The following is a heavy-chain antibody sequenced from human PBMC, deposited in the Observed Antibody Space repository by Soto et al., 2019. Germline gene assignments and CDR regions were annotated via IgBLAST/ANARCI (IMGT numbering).Heavy chain of an antibody. CDR2: INPNSGGT. J-gene: IGHJ6*02. CDR1: GYTFTGYY. Sequence: ASVKVSCKASGYTFTGYYMHWVRQAPGQGLEWMGWINPNSGGTNYAQKFQGWVTMTRDTSISTAYMELSRLRSDDTAVYYCAKEVGELYYYGMDVWGQGTTVTVSS. D-gene: IGHD3-10*01. CDR3: AKEVGELYYYGMDV. V-gene: IGHV1-2*04.